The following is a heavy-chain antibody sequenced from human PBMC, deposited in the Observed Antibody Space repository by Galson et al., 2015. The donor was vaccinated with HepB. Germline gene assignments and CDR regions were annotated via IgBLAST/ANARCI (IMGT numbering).Heavy chain of an antibody. J-gene: IGHJ6*03. D-gene: IGHD3-3*01. CDR1: GFTFSSYS. CDR2: ISSSSSYI. Sequence: SLRLSCAASGFTFSSYSMNWVRQAPGKGLEWVSSISSSSSYIYYADSVKGRFTISRDNAKNSLYLQMNSLRAEDTAVYYCARGGVTIFGVVIDYYYYYYMDVWGKGTTVTVSS. V-gene: IGHV3-21*01. CDR3: ARGGVTIFGVVIDYYYYYYMDV.